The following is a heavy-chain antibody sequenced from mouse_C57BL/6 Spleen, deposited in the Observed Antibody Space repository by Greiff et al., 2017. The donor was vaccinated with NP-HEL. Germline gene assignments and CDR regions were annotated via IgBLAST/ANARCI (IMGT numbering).Heavy chain of an antibody. Sequence: QVQLKESGAELVKPGASVKISCKASGYAFSSYWMNWVKQRPGKGLEWIGQIYPGDGDTNYNGKFKGKATLTADKSSSTAYMQLSSLTSEDSAVYFCARRDSSYAMDYWGQGTSVTVSS. CDR1: GYAFSSYW. D-gene: IGHD1-1*01. V-gene: IGHV1-80*01. J-gene: IGHJ4*01. CDR3: ARRDSSYAMDY. CDR2: IYPGDGDT.